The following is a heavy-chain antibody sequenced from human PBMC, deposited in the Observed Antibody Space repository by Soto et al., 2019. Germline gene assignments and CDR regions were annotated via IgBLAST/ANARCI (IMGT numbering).Heavy chain of an antibody. V-gene: IGHV3-64*01. CDR3: ARSYGDYEDYYYYYMDV. CDR1: GFTFSSYA. D-gene: IGHD4-17*01. CDR2: ISSNGGST. Sequence: EVQLVESGGGLVQPGGSLRLSCAASGFTFSSYAMHWVRQAPGKGLEYVSAISSNGGSTYYANSVKGRFTISRDNSKNTQYHQMGSLRAEDMAVYYCARSYGDYEDYYYYYMDVWGKGTTVTVSS. J-gene: IGHJ6*03.